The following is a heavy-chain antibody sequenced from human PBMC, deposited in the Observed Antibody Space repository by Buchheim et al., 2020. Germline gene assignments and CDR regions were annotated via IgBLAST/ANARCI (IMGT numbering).Heavy chain of an antibody. D-gene: IGHD6-6*01. J-gene: IGHJ6*04. Sequence: VELVESGGGVVQPGRSLRLSCVASGFNFGGYGIHWVRQTPGKGLEWVAVISYDGADKYYVDSVKGRFTISRDNSKRAVYLQMNSLRPEDTAVYYCAKDRYSRSALFNMDVWGKGT. CDR1: GFNFGGYG. CDR2: ISYDGADK. V-gene: IGHV3-30*18. CDR3: AKDRYSRSALFNMDV.